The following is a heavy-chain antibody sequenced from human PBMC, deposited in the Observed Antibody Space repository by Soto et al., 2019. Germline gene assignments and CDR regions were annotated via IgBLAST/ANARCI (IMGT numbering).Heavy chain of an antibody. D-gene: IGHD3-22*01. CDR2: IIPIFGTA. CDR1: GGTFSSYA. J-gene: IGHJ4*02. V-gene: IGHV1-69*13. Sequence: SVKVSCKASGGTFSSYAISWVRQAPGQGLEWMGGIIPIFGTANYAQKSQGGVTITADESTSTAYMELSSLRSEDTAVYYCASCLGYYDSSGYDYWGQGTLVTVSS. CDR3: ASCLGYYDSSGYDY.